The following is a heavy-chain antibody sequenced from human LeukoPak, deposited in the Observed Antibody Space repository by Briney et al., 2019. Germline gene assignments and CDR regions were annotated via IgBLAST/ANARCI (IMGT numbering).Heavy chain of an antibody. CDR2: IFPGDSDT. J-gene: IGHJ4*02. CDR1: GYSFTSYW. D-gene: IGHD3-22*01. V-gene: IGHV5-51*01. CDR3: ARHGRDSSGYYESGY. Sequence: GESLKISCKGSGYSFTSYWIGWVRQMPGKGLEWMGIIFPGDSDTRYSPPFQGQVIISADKSSSTAYLQWSSLKASDTAMYYCARHGRDSSGYYESGYWGQGTLVTVSS.